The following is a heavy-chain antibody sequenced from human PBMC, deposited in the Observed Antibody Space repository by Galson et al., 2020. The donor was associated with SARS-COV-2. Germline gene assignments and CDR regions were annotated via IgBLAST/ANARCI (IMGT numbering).Heavy chain of an antibody. V-gene: IGHV3-7*03. Sequence: GGSLRLSCATSGFTFSNDWMSWVRQAPGKGLEWVANIKRDGSEKHYVDSVRGRFVISRDNAKNSLYLQMTSLRAEDTAVYYCVREWGYWDQGVLVTVSS. CDR3: VREWGY. CDR1: GFTFSNDW. CDR2: IKRDGSEK. J-gene: IGHJ4*02. D-gene: IGHD3-16*01.